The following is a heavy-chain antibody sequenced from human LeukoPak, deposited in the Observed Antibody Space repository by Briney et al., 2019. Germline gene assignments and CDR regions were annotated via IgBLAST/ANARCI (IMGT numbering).Heavy chain of an antibody. CDR2: ISGSGGGS. D-gene: IGHD3/OR15-3a*01. CDR1: GFTFSAYA. V-gene: IGHV3-23*01. CDR3: AKDLAWGSSGHYFDC. Sequence: PGGSLRLSCAASGFTFSAYAMSWVRQAPGKGLAWVSAISGSGGGSYYAESVQGRFTISRDNSKNTLYLQMNGLRAEDTAVYYCAKDLAWGSSGHYFDCWGQGALVTVSS. J-gene: IGHJ4*02.